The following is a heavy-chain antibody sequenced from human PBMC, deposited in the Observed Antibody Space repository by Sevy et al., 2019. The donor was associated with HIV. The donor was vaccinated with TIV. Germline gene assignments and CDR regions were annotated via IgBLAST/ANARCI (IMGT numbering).Heavy chain of an antibody. V-gene: IGHV3-7*01. CDR3: VRAIQSYGSF. D-gene: IGHD4-17*01. CDR1: GFNLENFW. CDR2: IRQDGTEI. Sequence: GGSLRLSCVASGFNLENFWMNWVRQAPGKGLEWVANIRQDGTEIYYVASVKGRFTISRDNARNLVHLQMNSLRVEDTALYYCVRAIQSYGSFWGQGALVTVSS. J-gene: IGHJ4*02.